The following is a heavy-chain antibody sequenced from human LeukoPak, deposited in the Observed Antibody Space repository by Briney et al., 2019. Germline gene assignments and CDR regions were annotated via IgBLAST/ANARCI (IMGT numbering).Heavy chain of an antibody. CDR1: GGSISSYY. D-gene: IGHD3-22*01. Sequence: SETLSLTCTVSGGSISSYYWSWIRQPPGKGLGGMGYIYYSGSTNYNPSLKSRVTISVDTSKNQFSLKLSSVTAADTAVYYCARIYYDSSGYYYFDYWGQGTLVTVSS. CDR3: ARIYYDSSGYYYFDY. V-gene: IGHV4-59*01. J-gene: IGHJ4*02. CDR2: IYYSGST.